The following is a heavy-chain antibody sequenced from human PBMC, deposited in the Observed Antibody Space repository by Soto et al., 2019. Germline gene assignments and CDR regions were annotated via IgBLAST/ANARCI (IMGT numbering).Heavy chain of an antibody. J-gene: IGHJ4*02. V-gene: IGHV4-30-2*01. Sequence: QLQLQESGSGLVKPSQTLSLTCAVSGGSISSGGYSWSWIRQPPGKGLEWIGYIYHSGSTYYNLSLKSRVTISVDRSKNQFSLKLSSVTAADTAVYYCARGRGSVVPAAGGYYFDYWGQGTLVTVSS. CDR3: ARGRGSVVPAAGGYYFDY. D-gene: IGHD2-2*01. CDR1: GGSISSGGYS. CDR2: IYHSGST.